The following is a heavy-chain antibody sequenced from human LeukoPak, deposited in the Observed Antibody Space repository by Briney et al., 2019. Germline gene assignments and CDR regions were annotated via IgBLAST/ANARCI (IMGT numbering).Heavy chain of an antibody. CDR2: ISAYNGNT. CDR1: GYPFTSYG. CDR3: ARVQGYGDYLDY. Sequence: VKVSCKASGYPFTSYGISWVRPAPGQGLEWMGWISAYNGNTNYAQKLQGRVTMTTDTSTSTAYMELRSLRSDDTAVYYCARVQGYGDYLDYWGQGTLVTVSS. V-gene: IGHV1-18*01. D-gene: IGHD4-17*01. J-gene: IGHJ4*02.